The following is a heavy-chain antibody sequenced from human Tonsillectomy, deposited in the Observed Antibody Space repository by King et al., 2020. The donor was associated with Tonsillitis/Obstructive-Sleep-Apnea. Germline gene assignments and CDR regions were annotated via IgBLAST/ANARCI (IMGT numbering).Heavy chain of an antibody. D-gene: IGHD2-2*02. CDR3: ARQGAYCSSSSCHTDAFDI. V-gene: IGHV5-51*01. Sequence: VQLVESGAEVKKPGESLKISCKGSGYSFTSYWIGWVRQMPGKGLEWMGIIYPGDSDTRYSPSFQGQVTISADKSISTAYLQWSSLKAWDTAMYYCARQGAYCSSSSCHTDAFDIWGQGTMVTVSS. CDR1: GYSFTSYW. CDR2: IYPGDSDT. J-gene: IGHJ3*02.